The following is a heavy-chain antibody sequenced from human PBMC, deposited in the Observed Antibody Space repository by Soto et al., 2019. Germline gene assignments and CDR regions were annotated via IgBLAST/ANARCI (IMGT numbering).Heavy chain of an antibody. J-gene: IGHJ4*02. CDR2: LSGSGTST. CDR1: GFSFVNYA. D-gene: IGHD6-19*01. V-gene: IGHV3-23*01. Sequence: EVQLLESGGGLVQPGGSLRFSCAASGFSFVNYAMNWVRQAPGKGLEWVSGLSGSGTSTYYADSVKGRFTISRDNSRDTLFLQMNSLTADDTAVYYCAKATTNGGWFNPFDSWGQGALVTVSS. CDR3: AKATTNGGWFNPFDS.